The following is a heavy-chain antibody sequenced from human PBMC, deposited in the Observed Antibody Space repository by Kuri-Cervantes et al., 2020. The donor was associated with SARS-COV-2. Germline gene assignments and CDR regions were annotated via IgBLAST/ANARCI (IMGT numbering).Heavy chain of an antibody. CDR3: ATAPAVVAANWFDP. D-gene: IGHD2-15*01. Sequence: ASVKVSCKVSGYTLTELSMHWVRQAPGKGLEWMGGFDPEDGETIYAQKFQGGVTMTEDTSTDTAYMELSSLRSEDTAGYYCATAPAVVAANWFDPWGQGTLVTVSS. V-gene: IGHV1-24*01. J-gene: IGHJ5*02. CDR2: FDPEDGET. CDR1: GYTLTELS.